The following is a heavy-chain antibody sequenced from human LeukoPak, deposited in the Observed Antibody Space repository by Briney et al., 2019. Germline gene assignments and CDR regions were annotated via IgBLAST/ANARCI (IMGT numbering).Heavy chain of an antibody. D-gene: IGHD4-17*01. CDR1: GFTFDDYA. V-gene: IGHV3-9*01. Sequence: PGGSLRLSCAASGFTFDDYAMHWVRQAPGKGLEWVSGISWNSGSIGYADSVKGRFTISRDNAKNSLYLQMNSLRAEDTALYYCAKDIRRIRTTVTLNYFDYWGQGTLVTVSS. CDR3: AKDIRRIRTTVTLNYFDY. J-gene: IGHJ4*02. CDR2: ISWNSGSI.